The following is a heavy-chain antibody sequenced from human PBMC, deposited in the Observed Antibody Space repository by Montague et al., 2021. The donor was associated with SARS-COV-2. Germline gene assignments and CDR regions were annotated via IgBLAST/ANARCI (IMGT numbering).Heavy chain of an antibody. CDR3: ARGGGYYNYGLDV. J-gene: IGHJ6*02. D-gene: IGHD3-22*01. CDR2: IYYSGST. CDR1: GGSISNCY. Sequence: SETLSLTCTVSGGSISNCYWSWIRQPPGRGLEWIGYIYYSGSTDYSPSLKSRVTISLDTSKNQFPLKVTSVTAADTAVYYCARGGGYYNYGLDVWGPGTTVTVSS. V-gene: IGHV4-59*01.